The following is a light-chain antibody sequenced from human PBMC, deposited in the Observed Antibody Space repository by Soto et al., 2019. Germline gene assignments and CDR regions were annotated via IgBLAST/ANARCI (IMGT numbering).Light chain of an antibody. CDR2: LGS. V-gene: IGKV2-28*01. J-gene: IGKJ1*01. Sequence: DIGMTQSPLSLPVTPGEPASISCRSSQSLLHRSGYNYLDWYLQKPGQSPQLLIYLGSNRASGVPDRVSGSGSGTDFTLKISRVEAEDVGVYYCMQALQTPWTFGQGTKVEIK. CDR1: QSLLHRSGYNY. CDR3: MQALQTPWT.